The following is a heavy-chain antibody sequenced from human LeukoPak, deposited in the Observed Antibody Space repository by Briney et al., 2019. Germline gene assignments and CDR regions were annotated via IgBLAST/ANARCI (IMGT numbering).Heavy chain of an antibody. CDR2: IGTAGDT. V-gene: IGHV3-13*04. Sequence: PGGSLRLSCAASGFTFSSYDMHWVRQATGKGLEWVSAIGTAGDTYYPGSVKGRFTISRENAKNSLYLQMNSLRAGDTAVYYCARQSRLLPYWYFDLWGRGTPVTVSS. J-gene: IGHJ2*01. D-gene: IGHD2-21*02. CDR3: ARQSRLLPYWYFDL. CDR1: GFTFSSYD.